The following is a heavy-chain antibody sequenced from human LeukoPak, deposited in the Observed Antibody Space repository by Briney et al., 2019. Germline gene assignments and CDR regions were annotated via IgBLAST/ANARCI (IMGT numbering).Heavy chain of an antibody. CDR2: INPNSGGT. CDR1: GYTFTGYY. J-gene: IGHJ3*02. CDR3: ARDLGGVGGYDLFAFDI. V-gene: IGHV1-2*02. D-gene: IGHD5-12*01. Sequence: ASVKVSCKASGYTFTGYYMHWVRQAPGQGLEWMGWINPNSGGTNYAQKFQGRVTMTRDTSISTAYMELSRLRSDDTAVYYCARDLGGVGGYDLFAFDIWGQGTMVTVSS.